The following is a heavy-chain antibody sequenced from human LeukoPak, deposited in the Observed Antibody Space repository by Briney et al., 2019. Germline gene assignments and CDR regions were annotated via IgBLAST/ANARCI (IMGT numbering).Heavy chain of an antibody. V-gene: IGHV3-23*01. J-gene: IGHJ4*02. CDR1: GFTFSSFA. D-gene: IGHD6-19*01. CDR2: ISGSSTST. CDR3: AKDLSMAVTGSPFDY. Sequence: PGGSLRLSCAASGFTFSSFAMSWVRRAPGKGLERVSTISGSSTSTHYADSVQGRFTVSRDNSKSTLFLQMNSLRAEDTAIYYCAKDLSMAVTGSPFDYWGQGTLVTVSS.